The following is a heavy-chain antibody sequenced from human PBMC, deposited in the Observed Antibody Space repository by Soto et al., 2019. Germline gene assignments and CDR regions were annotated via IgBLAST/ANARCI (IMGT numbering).Heavy chain of an antibody. Sequence: QVQLVQSGAEVRKPGSSVKVSCKASGVTFSSYTISWVRQAPGQGLEWMGRIIPVLGVANYAPKFQGRLTIIADEPTSTVYLDLSSLRSEDPAMYYARWLIKGDSDVSDFWGQGTFITVSS. CDR2: IIPVLGVA. V-gene: IGHV1-69*02. D-gene: IGHD5-12*01. CDR1: GVTFSSYT. J-gene: IGHJ3*01. CDR3: RWLIKGDSDVSDF.